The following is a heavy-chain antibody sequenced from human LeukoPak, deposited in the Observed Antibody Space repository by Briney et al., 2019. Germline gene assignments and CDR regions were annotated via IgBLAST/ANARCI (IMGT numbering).Heavy chain of an antibody. Sequence: ASVKVSCKASGYSFRNYGISWVRQAPGQGLEWMGWISPYSGSTDYPQKFKGRVTMSTDTSTSTAYMELRSLRSDDTAVYYCARGLSSSGWYPEYFQHWGQGTLVTVSS. CDR3: ARGLSSSGWYPEYFQH. D-gene: IGHD6-19*01. CDR2: ISPYSGST. J-gene: IGHJ1*01. V-gene: IGHV1-18*01. CDR1: GYSFRNYG.